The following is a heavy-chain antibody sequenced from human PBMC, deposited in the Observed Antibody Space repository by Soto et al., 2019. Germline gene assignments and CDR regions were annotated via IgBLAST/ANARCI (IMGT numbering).Heavy chain of an antibody. CDR1: WFTVSSNY. J-gene: IGHJ4*02. D-gene: IGHD5-12*01. CDR3: ARGYETSGYDPRAYLDY. V-gene: IGHV3-53*01. CDR2: IYSGGST. Sequence: PGGSLRLSCAASWFTVSSNYMSWVRQAPGKGLEWVSVIYSGGSTYCADSVKGRFTISRDNYKNTLYLQMNSLRAEETAVYYCARGYETSGYDPRAYLDYWGQGTLVTVSS.